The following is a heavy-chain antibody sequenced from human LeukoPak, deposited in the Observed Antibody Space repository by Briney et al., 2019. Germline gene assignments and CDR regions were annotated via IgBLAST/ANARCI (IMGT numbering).Heavy chain of an antibody. J-gene: IGHJ6*03. CDR2: ISAYNGNT. CDR3: ARGRGYDFWSGYPFYYYYYMDV. CDR1: GYTFTSYG. Sequence: GASVKVSCKASGYTFTSYGISWVRQAPGQGLEWMGWISAYNGNTNYAQKLQGRVTMTTDTSTSTAYMELRSLRSGDTAVYYCARGRGYDFWSGYPFYYYYYMDVWGKGTTVTVSS. D-gene: IGHD3-3*01. V-gene: IGHV1-18*01.